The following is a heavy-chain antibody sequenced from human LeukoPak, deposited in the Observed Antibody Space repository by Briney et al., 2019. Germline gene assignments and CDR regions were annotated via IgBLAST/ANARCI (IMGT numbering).Heavy chain of an antibody. D-gene: IGHD6-19*01. V-gene: IGHV1-18*01. CDR3: ARGVAGSYYYYYMDV. CDR1: GYTFTSYG. J-gene: IGHJ6*03. Sequence: GASAKVSCKASGYTFTSYGISWVRQAPGQGLEWMGWISAYNGNTNYAQKFQGRVTMTRDTSISTAYMELSRLRSDDTAVYYCARGVAGSYYYYYMDVWGKGTTVTISS. CDR2: ISAYNGNT.